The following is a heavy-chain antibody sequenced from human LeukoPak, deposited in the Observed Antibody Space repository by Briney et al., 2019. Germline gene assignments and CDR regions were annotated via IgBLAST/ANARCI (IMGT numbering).Heavy chain of an antibody. J-gene: IGHJ4*02. V-gene: IGHV4-31*03. D-gene: IGHD6-19*01. CDR2: IYYSGNT. CDR1: VGSISSGGYY. CDR3: ARGSSGWLRFDY. Sequence: SQTLSLTCTVSVGSISSGGYYWSWISQHPGKGLEWIGYIYYSGNTYYNPSLKSRVTISVDTSKNQFSLKLSSVTAADTAVYYCARGSSGWLRFDYWGQGTLVTVSS.